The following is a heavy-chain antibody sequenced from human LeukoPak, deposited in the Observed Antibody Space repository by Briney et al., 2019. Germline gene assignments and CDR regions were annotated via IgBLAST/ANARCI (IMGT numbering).Heavy chain of an antibody. CDR2: ISYSGST. CDR1: GDSISSDY. V-gene: IGHV4-59*01. Sequence: SETLSLTCAVSGDSISSDYWSWIRQPPGKGLEWSGYISYSGSTNYNPSLKCRVTISVDTSENQFSLKLTSVTAADTAIYYCARVAAGFLVQSWYFDLWGRGTLVTVSS. D-gene: IGHD6-25*01. J-gene: IGHJ2*01. CDR3: ARVAAGFLVQSWYFDL.